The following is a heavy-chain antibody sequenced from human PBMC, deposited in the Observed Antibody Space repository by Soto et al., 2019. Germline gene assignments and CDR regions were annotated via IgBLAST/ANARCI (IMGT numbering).Heavy chain of an antibody. D-gene: IGHD6-13*01. Sequence: SETLSLTCTVSGASMNSYHWSWIRQPAGKGLEWIGHIHSSGSTNYNPSLKSRVTMSVDTSKNQFPLRLMSLTAADTAVYYCARDQGVAAAGITWFDPWGQGSLVTVSS. V-gene: IGHV4-4*07. J-gene: IGHJ5*02. CDR2: IHSSGST. CDR1: GASMNSYH. CDR3: ARDQGVAAAGITWFDP.